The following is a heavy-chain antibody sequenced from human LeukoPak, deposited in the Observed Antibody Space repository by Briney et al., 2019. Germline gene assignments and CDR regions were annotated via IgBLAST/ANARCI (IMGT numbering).Heavy chain of an antibody. D-gene: IGHD3-10*01. V-gene: IGHV3-53*01. CDR3: ASGSGSYRTPYYYMDV. CDR1: GFTVSSNY. J-gene: IGHJ6*03. CDR2: IYSGGST. Sequence: GGSLRLSCAASGFTVSSNYMSWVRQAPGKGLEWVSVIYSGGSTYYADSVKGRFTIPRDNSKNTLYLQMNNLRAEDTAVYYCASGSGSYRTPYYYMDVWGKGTTVTVSS.